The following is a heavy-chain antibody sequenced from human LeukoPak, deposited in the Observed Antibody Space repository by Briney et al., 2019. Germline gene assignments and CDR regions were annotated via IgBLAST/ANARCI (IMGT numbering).Heavy chain of an antibody. Sequence: GGSLRLSCAASGFTFSNAWMRWVRQAPGKGLESIGHIKSKADGGTTDYAAPVKGRFTISRDDSEDTVYLQMNSLKTEDTAMYYCTTQGHYYDSSGYNFVDYWGQGTLVTVSS. J-gene: IGHJ4*02. CDR3: TTQGHYYDSSGYNFVDY. V-gene: IGHV3-15*01. CDR1: GFTFSNAW. CDR2: IKSKADGGTT. D-gene: IGHD3-22*01.